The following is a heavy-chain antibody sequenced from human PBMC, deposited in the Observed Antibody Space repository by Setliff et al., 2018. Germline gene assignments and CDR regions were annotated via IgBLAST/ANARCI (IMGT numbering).Heavy chain of an antibody. Sequence: ASVKVSCKASGGTFSSYDISWVRQAPGQRLEWMGWINAGNGNTKYSQKFQGRVTITRDTSASTAYMELSSLRSEDTAVYYCARDPRQNDNFWSGYYYYYYYGMDVWGQGTTVTVSS. CDR2: INAGNGNT. J-gene: IGHJ6*02. V-gene: IGHV1-3*01. CDR3: ARDPRQNDNFWSGYYYYYYYGMDV. CDR1: GGTFSSYD. D-gene: IGHD3-3*01.